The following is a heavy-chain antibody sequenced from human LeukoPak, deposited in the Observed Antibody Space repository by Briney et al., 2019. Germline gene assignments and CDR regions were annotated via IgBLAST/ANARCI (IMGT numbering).Heavy chain of an antibody. V-gene: IGHV3-11*04. D-gene: IGHD3-10*01. CDR1: GFTFSDYY. J-gene: IGHJ4*02. Sequence: GGSLRLSCAASGFTFSDYYMSWIRQAPGKGLEWVSYISSSGSTIYYADSVKGRFTISRDNAKNSLYLQMNSLRAEDTAVYYCARHVLLWFGELRGPSNYFDYWGQGTLVTVSS. CDR3: ARHVLLWFGELRGPSNYFDY. CDR2: ISSSGSTI.